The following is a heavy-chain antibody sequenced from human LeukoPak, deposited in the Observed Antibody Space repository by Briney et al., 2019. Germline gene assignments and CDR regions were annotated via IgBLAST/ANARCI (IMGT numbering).Heavy chain of an antibody. Sequence: PGGSLRLSCAASGFTFNSYSMHWVRQAPGKGLEWVAVISSDASITYYADSVKGRFTVSRDNSKDTLYLQVNGLRTEDTAVYYCAKDRLLNCRGDCYIFDYWGQGTVVTVSS. D-gene: IGHD2-21*02. CDR2: ISSDASIT. J-gene: IGHJ4*02. CDR3: AKDRLLNCRGDCYIFDY. CDR1: GFTFNSYS. V-gene: IGHV3-30*04.